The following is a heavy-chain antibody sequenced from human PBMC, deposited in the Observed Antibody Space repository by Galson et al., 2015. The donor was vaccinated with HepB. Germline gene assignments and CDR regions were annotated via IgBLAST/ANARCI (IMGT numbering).Heavy chain of an antibody. CDR3: VKFAGPYDDSGCPDY. CDR2: IRFDGSNK. J-gene: IGHJ4*02. V-gene: IGHV3-30*02. CDR1: GFTFSIYG. D-gene: IGHD3-22*01. Sequence: SLRLSCAASGFTFSIYGMHWVRQAPGKGLEWVALIRFDGSNKYYADSVKGRFTISRDNSKNTLYLQMNSLRGEDTAVYYCVKFAGPYDDSGCPDYWGQGTPVTVSP.